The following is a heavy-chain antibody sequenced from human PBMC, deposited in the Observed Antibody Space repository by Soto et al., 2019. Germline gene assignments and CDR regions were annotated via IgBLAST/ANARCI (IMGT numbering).Heavy chain of an antibody. D-gene: IGHD5-12*01. CDR1: GFTFSSYG. CDR3: ASIYSGYDSYSYYYGMDV. V-gene: IGHV3-33*01. Sequence: PGGSLRLSCAASGFTFSSYGMHWVRQAPGKGLEWVAVIWYDGSNKYYADSVKGRFTISRDNSKNTLYLQMNSLRAEDTAVYYCASIYSGYDSYSYYYGMDVWGQGTTVTVSS. CDR2: IWYDGSNK. J-gene: IGHJ6*02.